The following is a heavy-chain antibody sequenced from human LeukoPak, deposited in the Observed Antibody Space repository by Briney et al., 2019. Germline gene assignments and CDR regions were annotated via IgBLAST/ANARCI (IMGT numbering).Heavy chain of an antibody. V-gene: IGHV4-38-2*02. D-gene: IGHD3-16*02. J-gene: IGHJ5*02. CDR2: IYHSGST. CDR1: GYSISSGYY. Sequence: SETLSLTCTVSGYSISSGYYWGWIRQPPGKGLEWIGSIYHSGSTYYNPSLKSRVTISVDTSKNQFSLKLSSVTAADTAVYYCARGRWYYDYVWGSYRIDNWFDPWGQGTLVTVSS. CDR3: ARGRWYYDYVWGSYRIDNWFDP.